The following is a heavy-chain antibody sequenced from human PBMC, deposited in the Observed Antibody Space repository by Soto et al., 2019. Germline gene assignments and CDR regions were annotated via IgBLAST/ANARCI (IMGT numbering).Heavy chain of an antibody. Sequence: QVQLVQSGAEVKKPGASVKVSCKASGYTFTSYGISWVRQAPGQGLEWMGWISAYNGNTNYAQKLQGRDNMTTDTSTSTANMELRSLRSDDTAVYYCAVWFGPYNDAFDIWGKGTMVTVSS. V-gene: IGHV1-18*01. CDR2: ISAYNGNT. CDR3: AVWFGPYNDAFDI. J-gene: IGHJ3*02. CDR1: GYTFTSYG. D-gene: IGHD3-10*01.